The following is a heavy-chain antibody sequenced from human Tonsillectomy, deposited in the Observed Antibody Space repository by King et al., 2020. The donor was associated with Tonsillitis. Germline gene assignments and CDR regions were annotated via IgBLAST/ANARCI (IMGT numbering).Heavy chain of an antibody. CDR3: ARWASTSSLYSFDY. V-gene: IGHV1-18*04. J-gene: IGHJ4*02. CDR1: GYTFTSYG. Sequence: VQLVQSEAEVKKPGASVKVSCKASGYTFTSYGINWVRQAPGQGLEWMGWVSTYNGDTNYAQNLQGRVTMTIDTSTSTAYMELRSLRSDDTAVYYCARWASTSSLYSFDYWGQGALVTVSS. CDR2: VSTYNGDT. D-gene: IGHD2-2*01.